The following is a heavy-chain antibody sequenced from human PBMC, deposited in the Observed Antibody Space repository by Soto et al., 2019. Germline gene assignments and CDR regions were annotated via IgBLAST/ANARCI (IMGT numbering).Heavy chain of an antibody. CDR1: GGTFSTYI. Sequence: QVQLVQSGAEVRKPGSSVKVSCKAPGGTFSTYIISWVRQAPGQGLEWMGRIIPIPDITNYAQKFQGRVTVTAERSTSTAYMELTSLKSEDTAVYYSARDRITTRGDAFYLWGQGTMVTVSS. CDR2: IIPIPDIT. J-gene: IGHJ3*01. CDR3: ARDRITTRGDAFYL. D-gene: IGHD1-1*01. V-gene: IGHV1-69*08.